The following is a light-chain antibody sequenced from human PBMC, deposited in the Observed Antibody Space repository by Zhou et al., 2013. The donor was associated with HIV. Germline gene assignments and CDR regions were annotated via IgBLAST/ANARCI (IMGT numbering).Light chain of an antibody. CDR3: QQYNKWPRG. V-gene: IGKV3-15*01. CDR2: GAS. CDR1: QSVSSN. Sequence: EIVVTQSPATLSVSPGERATLSCRASQSVSSNLAWYQQGPGQAPRVLIYGASTRATGIPARFSGSGSGTEFTLTISSMQFEDSAVYYCQQYNKWPRGFGQGTKVEIK. J-gene: IGKJ1*01.